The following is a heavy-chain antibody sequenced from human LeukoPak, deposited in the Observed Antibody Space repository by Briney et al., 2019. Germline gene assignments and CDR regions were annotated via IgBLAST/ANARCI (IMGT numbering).Heavy chain of an antibody. J-gene: IGHJ4*02. CDR3: ARGLAVAGTIYGY. CDR2: ISSSGSTI. D-gene: IGHD6-19*01. Sequence: GGSLRLSCAASGFTFSSYEMNWVRQAPGKGLEWVSYISSSGSTIYYADSVKGRFTISRDNAKNSLYPQMNSLRAEDTAVYYCARGLAVAGTIYGYWGQGTLVTVSS. CDR1: GFTFSSYE. V-gene: IGHV3-48*03.